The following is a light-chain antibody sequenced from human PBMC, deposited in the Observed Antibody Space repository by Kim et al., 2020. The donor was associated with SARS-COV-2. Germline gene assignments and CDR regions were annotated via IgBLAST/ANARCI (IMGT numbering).Light chain of an antibody. J-gene: IGLJ2*01. CDR3: QSYDSSLSGVV. CDR1: SSNIGAGYD. CDR2: GNS. V-gene: IGLV1-40*01. Sequence: QSVTISCTGSSSNIGAGYDVHWYQQLPGTAHKLLIYGNSNRPSGVPDRFSGSKSGTSASLAITGLQAEDEADYYCQSYDSSLSGVVFGGGTQLTVL.